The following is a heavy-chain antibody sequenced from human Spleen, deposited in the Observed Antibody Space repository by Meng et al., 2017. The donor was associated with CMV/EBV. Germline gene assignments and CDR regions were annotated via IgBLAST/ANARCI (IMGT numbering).Heavy chain of an antibody. J-gene: IGHJ4*02. CDR2: INSDGSST. CDR3: ARDFRSGGNSGGY. Sequence: GESLKISCAASGFTFSDYYMSWIRQAPGKGLVWVSRINSDGSSTSYADSVKGRFTISRDNAKNTLYLQMNSLRAEDTAVYYCARDFRSGGNSGGYWGQGTLVTVSS. CDR1: GFTFSDYY. D-gene: IGHD4-23*01. V-gene: IGHV3-74*01.